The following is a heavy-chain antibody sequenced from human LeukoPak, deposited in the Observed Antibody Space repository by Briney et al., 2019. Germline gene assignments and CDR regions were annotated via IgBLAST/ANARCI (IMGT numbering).Heavy chain of an antibody. CDR1: GGSISSYY. Sequence: KSSETLSLTCTVSGGSISSYYWNWIRQSPGKGLEWIGHIHYSGSTHYNPSLQSRVSISIDTSKNHFSLKLRSVTAVDTAVYYCARWGHFDTSGYFVVDYWGQGTLVTVSS. CDR2: IHYSGST. V-gene: IGHV4-59*01. D-gene: IGHD3-22*01. CDR3: ARWGHFDTSGYFVVDY. J-gene: IGHJ4*02.